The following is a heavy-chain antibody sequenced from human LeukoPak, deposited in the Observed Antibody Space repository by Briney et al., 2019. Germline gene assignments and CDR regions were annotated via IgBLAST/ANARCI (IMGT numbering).Heavy chain of an antibody. CDR2: IIPIFGIA. Sequence: SVKVSCKASGGTFSSYAISWVRQAPGQGLEWMGRIIPIFGIANYAQKFQGRVTITADKSTSTAYMELSSLRSEDTAAYYCAGGIAVAGIDYWGQGTLVTVSS. V-gene: IGHV1-69*04. D-gene: IGHD6-19*01. CDR1: GGTFSSYA. J-gene: IGHJ4*02. CDR3: AGGIAVAGIDY.